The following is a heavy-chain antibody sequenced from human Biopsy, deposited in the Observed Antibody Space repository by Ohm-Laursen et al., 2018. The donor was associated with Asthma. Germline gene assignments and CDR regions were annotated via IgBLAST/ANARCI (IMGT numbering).Heavy chain of an antibody. CDR1: GFTLTTYA. D-gene: IGHD6-19*01. J-gene: IGHJ6*02. CDR2: ISYDGSTK. Sequence: SLRLSCAASGFTLTTYAIHWVRQAPGKGLEWVAVISYDGSTKYSADSVKGRFIVSRDISKNILSLQMNSLRPEDTAVYYCARDGSSVAGTPYGMDVWGQGTTVTVSS. CDR3: ARDGSSVAGTPYGMDV. V-gene: IGHV3-30*03.